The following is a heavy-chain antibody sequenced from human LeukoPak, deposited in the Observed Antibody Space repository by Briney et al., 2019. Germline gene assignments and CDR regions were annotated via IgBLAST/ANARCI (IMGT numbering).Heavy chain of an antibody. V-gene: IGHV4-4*02. CDR2: IHYSGST. Sequence: SGTLSLSCAVSGGSISSNNWWSWVRQSPGKGLEWIGEIHYSGSTNYNPSLKSRVTISVDKSKSQFSLNQSSVTAADTAVYYCARDSRYNEYYYYGMDVWGQGTTVTVS. J-gene: IGHJ6*02. CDR3: ARDSRYNEYYYYGMDV. CDR1: GGSISSNNW. D-gene: IGHD2/OR15-2a*01.